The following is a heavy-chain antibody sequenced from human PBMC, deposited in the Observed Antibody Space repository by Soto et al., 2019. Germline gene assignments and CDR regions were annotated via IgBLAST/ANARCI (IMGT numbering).Heavy chain of an antibody. CDR1: GGTFSSYA. CDR2: IIPIFGTA. J-gene: IGHJ6*02. D-gene: IGHD3-16*01. CDR3: ARLNDYVSNYYYGMDV. V-gene: IGHV1-69*13. Sequence: SVKVSCKASGGTFSSYAISWVRQAPGQGLEWMGGIIPIFGTANYAQKFQGRVTITADESTSTAYMELSSLRSEDTAVYYCARLNDYVSNYYYGMDVWGQGTTVTVSS.